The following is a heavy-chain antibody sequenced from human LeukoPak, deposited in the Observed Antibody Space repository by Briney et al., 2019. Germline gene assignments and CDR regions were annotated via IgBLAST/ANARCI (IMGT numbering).Heavy chain of an antibody. Sequence: SETLSLTCTVSGGSISSGSYYWTWIRQPAGKGLEWIGRIYTSGSTNYNPSLKSRVTISVDTSKNHFSLKLSSVTAADTAVYYRARAGTYYDSRAMDYWGQGTLVTVSS. CDR3: ARAGTYYDSRAMDY. D-gene: IGHD3-22*01. CDR2: IYTSGST. V-gene: IGHV4-61*02. J-gene: IGHJ4*02. CDR1: GGSISSGSYY.